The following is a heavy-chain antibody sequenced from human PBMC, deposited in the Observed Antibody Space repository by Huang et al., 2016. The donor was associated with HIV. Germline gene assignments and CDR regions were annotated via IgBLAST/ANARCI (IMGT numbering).Heavy chain of an antibody. Sequence: HVQLVQSGADVKKPGASVKVSCKASGYTFDSYGINWVRQAPGQGLEWMGWIGPHSGKTIHAKKLQGRVTMTTDTTTSTAYMELRILTSDDTAVYYCARDATGYGTGWSTEFDYWGQGTLVTVSS. CDR3: ARDATGYGTGWSTEFDY. CDR1: GYTFDSYG. D-gene: IGHD6-19*01. J-gene: IGHJ4*02. CDR2: IGPHSGKT. V-gene: IGHV1-18*04.